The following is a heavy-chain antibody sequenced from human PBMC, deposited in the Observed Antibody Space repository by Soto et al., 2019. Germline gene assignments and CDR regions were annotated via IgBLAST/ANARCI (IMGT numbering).Heavy chain of an antibody. J-gene: IGHJ4*02. CDR3: AKIDSWGFGWFRPFDS. D-gene: IGHD3-9*01. CDR2: ITGGGDAT. V-gene: IGHV3-23*01. Sequence: GESLKISCKGSGYSFSNYAMSWVRQAPGKGLEWVSSITGGGDATYYADSVKGRFTFSRDNSKNTLYLQMSSLRAEDTAVYYCAKIDSWGFGWFRPFDSWSQGTLVTVSS. CDR1: GYSFSNYA.